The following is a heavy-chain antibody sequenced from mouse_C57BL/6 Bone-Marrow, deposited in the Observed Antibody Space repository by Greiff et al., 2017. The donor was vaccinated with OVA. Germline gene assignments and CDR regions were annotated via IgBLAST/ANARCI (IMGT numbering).Heavy chain of an antibody. CDR2: IYPGDGDT. J-gene: IGHJ3*01. CDR1: GYAFSSSW. V-gene: IGHV1-82*01. D-gene: IGHD2-3*01. CDR3: ARGGLLFAY. Sequence: VQLQQSGPELVKPGASVKISCKASGYAFSSSWMNWVKQRPGKGLEWIGRIYPGDGDTNYNGKFEGKATLTADKSSSTACMQLSSLTSEDSAVYFCARGGLLFAYWGQGTLVTVSA.